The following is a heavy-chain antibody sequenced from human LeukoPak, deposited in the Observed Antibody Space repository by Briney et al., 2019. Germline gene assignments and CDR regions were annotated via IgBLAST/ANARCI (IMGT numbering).Heavy chain of an antibody. V-gene: IGHV2-5*02. CDR2: IYWDDDK. CDR1: GFSLSTSGVG. D-gene: IGHD1-1*01. CDR3: AHGTTSSPVDY. Sequence: SGPTLVKPTQTLTLTCTFSGFSLSTSGVGVGWIRQPPGQALEWLALIYWDDDKRYSPSLKSRLTITKDTSKNLVVLIMTNMDPVDTATYYCAHGTTSSPVDYWGQGTLVTVSS. J-gene: IGHJ4*02.